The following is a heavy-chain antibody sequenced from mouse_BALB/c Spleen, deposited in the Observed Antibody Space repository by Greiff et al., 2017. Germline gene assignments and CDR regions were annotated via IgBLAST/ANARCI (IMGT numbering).Heavy chain of an antibody. V-gene: IGHV1-14*01. D-gene: IGHD2-3*01. Sequence: SGPELVKPGASVKMSCKASGYTFTSYVMHWVKQKPGQGLEWIGYINPYNDGTKYNEKFKGKATLTSDKSSSTAYMELSSLTSEDSAVYYCARKELGGYWGFAYWGQGTLVTVSA. J-gene: IGHJ3*01. CDR2: INPYNDGT. CDR3: ARKELGGYWGFAY. CDR1: GYTFTSYV.